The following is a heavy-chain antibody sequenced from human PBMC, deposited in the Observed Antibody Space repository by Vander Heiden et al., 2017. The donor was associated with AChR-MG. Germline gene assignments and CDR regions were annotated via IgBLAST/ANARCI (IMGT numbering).Heavy chain of an antibody. V-gene: IGHV3-30*02. CDR2: IRYDGSNK. J-gene: IGHJ6*02. CDR1: GFTFSSYG. Sequence: QVQLVESGGGVVQPGGSLRLSCAASGFTFSSYGMHGVRQAPGKGLEWVAFIRYDGSNKYYADSVKGRFTISRDNSKNTLYLQMNSLRAEDTAVYYCAKCTALGDNYYYYHGMDVWGQGTTVTVSS. D-gene: IGHD3-16*01. CDR3: AKCTALGDNYYYYHGMDV.